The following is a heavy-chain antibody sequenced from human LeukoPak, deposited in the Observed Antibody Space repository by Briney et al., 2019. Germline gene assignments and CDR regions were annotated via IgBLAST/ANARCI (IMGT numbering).Heavy chain of an antibody. CDR1: GFTFSSYG. V-gene: IGHV3-33*01. CDR2: IWYDGSNE. Sequence: GGSLRLSCAASGFTFSSYGMHWVRQAPGKGLEWVAVIWYDGSNEYYANSVRGRFIISRDNSKKTLFLQMNSLRVEDSAVYYCVRDLDRYDFWSGYWPDAFDTWGQGTMVTVSS. D-gene: IGHD3-3*01. CDR3: VRDLDRYDFWSGYWPDAFDT. J-gene: IGHJ3*02.